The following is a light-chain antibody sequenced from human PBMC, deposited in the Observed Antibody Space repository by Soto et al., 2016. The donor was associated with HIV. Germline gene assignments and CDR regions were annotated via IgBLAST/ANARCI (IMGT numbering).Light chain of an antibody. CDR2: QDS. Sequence: SYGLTQPPSVSVSPGQTASITCSGDKLGEKYACWYQQRPGQSPVLVIYQDSKRPSGIPERFSGSNSGNTATLTISGAQAMDEADYYCQAWDTNTVVFGEGTKVTVL. J-gene: IGLJ2*01. CDR3: QAWDTNTVV. V-gene: IGLV3-1*01. CDR1: KLGEKY.